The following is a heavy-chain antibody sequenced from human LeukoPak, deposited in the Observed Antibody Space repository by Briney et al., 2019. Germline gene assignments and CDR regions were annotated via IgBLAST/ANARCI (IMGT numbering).Heavy chain of an antibody. V-gene: IGHV1-46*01. J-gene: IGHJ4*02. D-gene: IGHD3-22*01. Sequence: GASVKLPCKASGYTFPSYYMHWVRQAPGQGLEWMGIINPDGGSTSYAQKFQGRVTMTRDTSISTVYMELSRLKSDDTAVYYCARFTSGYYGYFDYWGQGTLVTVSS. CDR2: INPDGGST. CDR3: ARFTSGYYGYFDY. CDR1: GYTFPSYY.